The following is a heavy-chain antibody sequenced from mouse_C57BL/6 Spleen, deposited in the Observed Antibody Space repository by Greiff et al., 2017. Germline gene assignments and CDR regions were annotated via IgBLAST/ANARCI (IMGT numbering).Heavy chain of an antibody. J-gene: IGHJ2*01. CDR3: AREEANWAYYFDY. V-gene: IGHV1-64*01. CDR2: IHPNSGST. D-gene: IGHD4-1*01. Sequence: QVQLQQSGAELVKPGASVKLSCKASGYTFTSYWMHWVKQRPGQGLEWIGMIHPNSGSTNYNEKFKNKATLTVDKSSSTDYMQLSSLTSEDSAVYYCAREEANWAYYFDYWGQGTTLTVSS. CDR1: GYTFTSYW.